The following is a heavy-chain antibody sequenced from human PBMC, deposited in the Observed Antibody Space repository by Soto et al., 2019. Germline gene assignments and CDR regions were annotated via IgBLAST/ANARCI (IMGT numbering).Heavy chain of an antibody. CDR2: INHSGST. Sequence: SQTLSLTCAVYGGSFSGYYWSWIRQPPGKGLEWIGEINHSGSTNYNPSLKSRVTISVDTSKNQFSLKLSSVTAADTAVYYCARILTGYYRSPFDYWGQGTLVTVSS. J-gene: IGHJ4*02. CDR1: GGSFSGYY. V-gene: IGHV4-34*01. D-gene: IGHD3-9*01. CDR3: ARILTGYYRSPFDY.